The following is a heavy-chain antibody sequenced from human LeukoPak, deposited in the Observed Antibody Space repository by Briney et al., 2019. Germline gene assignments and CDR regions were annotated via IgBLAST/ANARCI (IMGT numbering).Heavy chain of an antibody. D-gene: IGHD2-8*01. V-gene: IGHV1-18*01. CDR2: ISGDNGNT. Sequence: GASVKVSCKASGYTFTSYGITWVRQAPGQGLEWMGWISGDNGNTNYAQRLQGRLSMTTDTSTSTAYMELKSLTSDDTAVYYCAREVICTNGVCYTYYGMDVWGQGTTVTVSS. J-gene: IGHJ6*02. CDR3: AREVICTNGVCYTYYGMDV. CDR1: GYTFTSYG.